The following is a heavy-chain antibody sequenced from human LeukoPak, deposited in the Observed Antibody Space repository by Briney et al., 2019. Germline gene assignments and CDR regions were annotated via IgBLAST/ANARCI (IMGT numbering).Heavy chain of an antibody. CDR3: ARDFPGYSSGWPSWFDY. Sequence: PSETLSLTCTVSGGSISSYYWGWIRQPAGKGLEWIGRIYTSGSTNYNPSLKSRVTISVDKSKNQFSLKLSSVTAADTAVYYCARDFPGYSSGWPSWFDYWGQGTLVTVSS. V-gene: IGHV4-4*07. J-gene: IGHJ4*02. CDR2: IYTSGST. CDR1: GGSISSYY. D-gene: IGHD6-19*01.